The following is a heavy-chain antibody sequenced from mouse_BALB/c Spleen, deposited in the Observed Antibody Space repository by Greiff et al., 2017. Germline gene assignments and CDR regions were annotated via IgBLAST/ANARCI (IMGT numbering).Heavy chain of an antibody. CDR1: GYTFTSYW. V-gene: IGHV1-87*01. J-gene: IGHJ4*01. CDR2: IYPGDGDT. CDR3: ARGGGYAMDY. Sequence: VQLKQSGAELARPGASVKLSCKASGYTFTSYWMQWVKQRPGQGLEWIGAIYPGDGDTRYTQKFKGKATLTADKSSSTAYMQLSSLASEDSAVYYCARGGGYAMDYWGQGTSVTVSS.